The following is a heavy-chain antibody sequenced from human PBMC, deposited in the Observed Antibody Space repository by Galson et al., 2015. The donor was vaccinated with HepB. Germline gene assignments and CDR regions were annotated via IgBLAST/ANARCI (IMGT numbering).Heavy chain of an antibody. CDR1: GFTFSHYG. V-gene: IGHV3-30*18. CDR2: IACDGNSQ. D-gene: IGHD3-10*01. CDR3: AKEKDYCASQSYSD. Sequence: SLRLSCAASGFTFSHYGMHWVRQAPGKGLEWVAVIACDGNSQYYLDSVRGRFTISRDNSGNTLCLEMSSLRAEDTAVYFCAKEKDYCASQSYSDWGRGTLVTVSS. J-gene: IGHJ4*02.